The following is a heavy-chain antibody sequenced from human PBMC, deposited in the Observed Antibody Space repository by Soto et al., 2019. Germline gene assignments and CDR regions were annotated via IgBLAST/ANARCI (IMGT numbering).Heavy chain of an antibody. CDR1: GFTFSSYS. CDR3: ARDPLLLWFGETQRQDEGDY. Sequence: EVQLVESGGGLVKPGGSLRLSCAASGFTFSSYSMNWVRQAPGKGLEWVSSISSSSSYIYYADSVKGRFTISRDNDKNSLYLQMNSLRAEDTAVYYCARDPLLLWFGETQRQDEGDYWGQGTLVTVSS. D-gene: IGHD3-10*01. CDR2: ISSSSSYI. J-gene: IGHJ4*02. V-gene: IGHV3-21*01.